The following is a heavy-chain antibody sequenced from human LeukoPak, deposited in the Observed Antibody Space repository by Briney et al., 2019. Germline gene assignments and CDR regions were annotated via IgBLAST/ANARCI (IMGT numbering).Heavy chain of an antibody. CDR3: ARESADNDAFDI. V-gene: IGHV3-66*01. Sequence: GGSLRLSCAASGFTVSSNYMSWVRQAPGKGLEWVSVIYSGGSTYYADSVKGRFTISRDNSKNTLYLQMNSLRAEDTAVYYCARESADNDAFDIWGQGTMVTVSS. CDR2: IYSGGST. D-gene: IGHD3-9*01. CDR1: GFTVSSNY. J-gene: IGHJ3*02.